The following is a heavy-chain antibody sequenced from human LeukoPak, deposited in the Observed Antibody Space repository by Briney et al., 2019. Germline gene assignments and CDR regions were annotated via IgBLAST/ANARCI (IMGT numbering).Heavy chain of an antibody. CDR2: AADSGST. V-gene: IGHV4-59*01. Sequence: AETLSLTCTVSGDSMSDYFWTWIRQPPGKGLEWIGYAADSGSTNYNPSLKSRVTISVDSSTNHFSLRLTSVTAAYTAIYYCAAMPTLPMYPYFLAPWAQGPLLTVSS. CDR3: AAMPTLPMYPYFLAP. D-gene: IGHD2-2*01. J-gene: IGHJ5*02. CDR1: GDSMSDYF.